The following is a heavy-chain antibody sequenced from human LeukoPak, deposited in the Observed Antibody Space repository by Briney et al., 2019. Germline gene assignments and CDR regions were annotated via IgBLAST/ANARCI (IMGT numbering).Heavy chain of an antibody. CDR3: ARDLNNNWFDP. V-gene: IGHV4-4*08. CDR2: IYTSGST. Sequence: SSETLSLTCTVSGGSINNYYWSWIRQPPGKGLEWIGRIYTSGSTNYNPSLKSRVTISVDTSKNQFSLKLSSVTAADTAVYYCARDLNNNWFDPWGQGTLVTVSS. J-gene: IGHJ5*02. CDR1: GGSINNYY.